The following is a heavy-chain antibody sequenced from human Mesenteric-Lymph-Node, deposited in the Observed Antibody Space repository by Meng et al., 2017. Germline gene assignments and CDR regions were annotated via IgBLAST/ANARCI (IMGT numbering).Heavy chain of an antibody. CDR3: ARLMGEGKNYYHSSGYVTPPSGFDP. D-gene: IGHD3-22*01. V-gene: IGHV5-51*01. J-gene: IGHJ5*02. CDR2: IYPGDSDA. Sequence: INWVRQMPGRGLEWMGFIYPGDSDARYSPPFQGPVTISADKSINTAFLQWTSLKVSDTAMYFCARLMGEGKNYYHSSGYVTPPSGFDPWGQGALVTVSS.